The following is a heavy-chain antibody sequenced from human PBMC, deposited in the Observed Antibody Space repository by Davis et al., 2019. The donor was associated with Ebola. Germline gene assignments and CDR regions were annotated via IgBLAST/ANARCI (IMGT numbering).Heavy chain of an antibody. Sequence: SVKVSCKAFGGTFISSAISWVRQAPGQGLEWMGGIIPIFGSTNYAQKFQGRILMTADESTSTAYMEMSSLTSEDTAVYYCARIPTLNYYYGMDVWGQGTTVTVSS. CDR1: GGTFISSA. CDR3: ARIPTLNYYYGMDV. V-gene: IGHV1-69*13. CDR2: IIPIFGST. D-gene: IGHD2-8*01. J-gene: IGHJ6*02.